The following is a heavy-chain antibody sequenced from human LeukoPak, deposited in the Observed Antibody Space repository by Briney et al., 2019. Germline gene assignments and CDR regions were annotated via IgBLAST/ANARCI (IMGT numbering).Heavy chain of an antibody. D-gene: IGHD3-9*01. V-gene: IGHV4-59*01. J-gene: IGHJ4*02. CDR1: GGSINKYY. CDR2: VHDSAGT. Sequence: PSETLSLTCTVSGGSINKYYWSWIRQSPGKGLEWLGYVHDSAGTIYNPSLKSRVTISVGTSKTQFSLKVTSVTTADTAVYYCTKGRKDFDTNLGPFDSWGQGILVTVSS. CDR3: TKGRKDFDTNLGPFDS.